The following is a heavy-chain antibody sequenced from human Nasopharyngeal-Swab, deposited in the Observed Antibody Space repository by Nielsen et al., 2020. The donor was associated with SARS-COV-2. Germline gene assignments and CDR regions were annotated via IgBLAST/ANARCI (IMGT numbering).Heavy chain of an antibody. D-gene: IGHD6-6*01. CDR1: GGSISSGSYY. J-gene: IGHJ4*02. CDR2: IHTSGSS. V-gene: IGHV4-61*02. CDR3: ARDSSSSPLGY. Sequence: SETLSLTCTVSGGSISSGSYYWSWIRQPAGKGLEWIGRIHTSGSSYYNPSLKSRVTISLDTSKNHFSLKLNSATAADTTVYYCARDSSSSPLGYWGQGTLVTVSS.